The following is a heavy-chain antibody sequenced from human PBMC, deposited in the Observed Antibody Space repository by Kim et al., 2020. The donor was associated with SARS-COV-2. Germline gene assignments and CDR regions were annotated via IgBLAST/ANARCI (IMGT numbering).Heavy chain of an antibody. J-gene: IGHJ4*02. CDR3: ARLSPYSSGWHGPHYFDY. Sequence: SETLSLTCTVSGGSISSYYWSWIRQPPGKGLEWIGYIYYSGSTNYNPSLKSRVTISVDTSKNQFSLKLSSVTAADTAVYYCARLSPYSSGWHGPHYFDYWGQGTLVTVSS. CDR2: IYYSGST. V-gene: IGHV4-59*01. CDR1: GGSISSYY. D-gene: IGHD6-19*01.